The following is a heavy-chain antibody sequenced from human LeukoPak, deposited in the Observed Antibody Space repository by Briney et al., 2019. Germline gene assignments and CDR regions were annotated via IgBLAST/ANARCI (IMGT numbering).Heavy chain of an antibody. CDR1: GGSFSGYY. D-gene: IGHD2-15*01. Sequence: SETLSLTCAVYGGSFSGYYWSWIRQPPGKGLGWIGEINHSGSTNYNPSLKSRVTISVDTSKNQFSLKLSSVTAADTAVYYCAREAYCSGGSCYTAEYFQHWGQGTLVTVSS. CDR2: INHSGST. V-gene: IGHV4-34*01. CDR3: AREAYCSGGSCYTAEYFQH. J-gene: IGHJ1*01.